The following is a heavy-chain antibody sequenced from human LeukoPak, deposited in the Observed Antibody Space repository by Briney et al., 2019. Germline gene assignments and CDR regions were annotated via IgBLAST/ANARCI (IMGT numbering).Heavy chain of an antibody. J-gene: IGHJ5*02. CDR1: GYTFTSYA. CDR2: INTNTGNP. Sequence: ASVKVSCKASGYTFTSYAMNWVRQAPGQGLEWMGWINTNTGNPTYAQGFTGRFVFSLDTSVSTAHLQISSLKAEDTAVYYCAREGMGCSSTSCYQGWFDPWGQGTRVTVSS. CDR3: AREGMGCSSTSCYQGWFDP. D-gene: IGHD2-2*01. V-gene: IGHV7-4-1*02.